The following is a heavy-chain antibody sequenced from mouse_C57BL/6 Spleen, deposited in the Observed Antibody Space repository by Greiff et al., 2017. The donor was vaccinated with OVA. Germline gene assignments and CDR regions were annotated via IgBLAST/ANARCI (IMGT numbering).Heavy chain of an antibody. J-gene: IGHJ3*01. CDR1: GYTFTSYW. D-gene: IGHD1-1*01. V-gene: IGHV1-55*01. CDR2: IYPGSGST. Sequence: QVQLQQPGAELVKPGASVKMSFKASGYTFTSYWITWVKQRPGQGLEWIGDIYPGSGSTNYNEKFKSKATLTVDTSSSTAYMQLSSLTSEDSAVYYCARREVYGSIFAYWGQGTLVTVSA. CDR3: ARREVYGSIFAY.